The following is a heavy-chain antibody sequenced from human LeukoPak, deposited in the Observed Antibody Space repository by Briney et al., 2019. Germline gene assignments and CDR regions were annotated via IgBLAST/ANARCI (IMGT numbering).Heavy chain of an antibody. D-gene: IGHD3-3*01. V-gene: IGHV4-59*01. Sequence: SETLSLTCTVSGGSISSYYWSWIRQPPGKGLEWIGYIYYSGSTNYNPSLKSRVTISVDTSKNQFSLKLSSVTAADTAVYYCARVYYDFWSGHRTNYYMDVWGKGTTVTVS. CDR2: IYYSGST. CDR1: GGSISSYY. CDR3: ARVYYDFWSGHRTNYYMDV. J-gene: IGHJ6*03.